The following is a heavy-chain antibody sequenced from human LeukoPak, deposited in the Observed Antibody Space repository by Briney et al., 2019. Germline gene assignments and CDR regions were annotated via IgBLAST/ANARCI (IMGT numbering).Heavy chain of an antibody. CDR3: ARGRTNRARTVGRTGVYYFDY. J-gene: IGHJ4*02. V-gene: IGHV1-8*01. D-gene: IGHD4-23*01. Sequence: ASVKVSCKASGYTFTSYDINWVRQATGQGLEXXXXXXXXXXXTGYAQKFQGRVTMTRNTSISTAYMELSSLRSEDTAVYYCARGRTNRARTVGRTGVYYFDYWGQGTLVTVSS. CDR2: XXXXXXXT. CDR1: GYTFTSYD.